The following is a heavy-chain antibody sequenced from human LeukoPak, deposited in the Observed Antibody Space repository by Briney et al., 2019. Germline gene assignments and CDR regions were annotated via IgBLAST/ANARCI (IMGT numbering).Heavy chain of an antibody. Sequence: ASVTVSCKASGGTFSSYAISWVRQAPGQGLEWMGGIIPIFGTANYAQKFQGRVTITADESTSTAYMELSSLRSEDTAVYYCARAKQGWQDAFDIWGQGTMVTVSS. V-gene: IGHV1-69*13. J-gene: IGHJ3*02. D-gene: IGHD6-19*01. CDR1: GGTFSSYA. CDR3: ARAKQGWQDAFDI. CDR2: IIPIFGTA.